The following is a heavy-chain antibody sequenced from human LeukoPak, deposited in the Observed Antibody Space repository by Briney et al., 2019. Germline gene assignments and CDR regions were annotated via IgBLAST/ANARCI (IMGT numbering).Heavy chain of an antibody. CDR1: GGSFSGYY. CDR3: ARGAVRGVNGY. V-gene: IGHV4-34*01. D-gene: IGHD3-10*01. CDR2: INHSGST. Sequence: PSETLSLTCAVYGGSFSGYYWSWIRQPPGKGLEWIGEINHSGSTNYNPALKSRVTISVDTSKNPFSLKLSSVTAADTAVYYCARGAVRGVNGYWGQGTLVTVSS. J-gene: IGHJ4*02.